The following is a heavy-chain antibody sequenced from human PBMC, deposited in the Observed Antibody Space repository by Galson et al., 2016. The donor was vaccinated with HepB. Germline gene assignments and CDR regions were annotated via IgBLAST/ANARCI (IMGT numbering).Heavy chain of an antibody. CDR1: GFTFSNYA. Sequence: LRLSCAASGFTFSNYAMSWVRQAPGKGLVWVSTINPDGTSTKYADSVKGRFTMSRDNAKNTLHLQMDSLRVDDTAVYYCTKRLSHGMDVWGQGTTVTVSS. J-gene: IGHJ6*02. CDR3: TKRLSHGMDV. D-gene: IGHD5-24*01. CDR2: INPDGTST. V-gene: IGHV3-74*03.